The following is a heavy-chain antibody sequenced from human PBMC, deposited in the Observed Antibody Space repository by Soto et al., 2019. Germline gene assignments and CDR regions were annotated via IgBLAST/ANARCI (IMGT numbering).Heavy chain of an antibody. J-gene: IGHJ6*02. V-gene: IGHV5-51*01. CDR2: IYPGDSDT. Sequence: GESLKISCKGSGYSFTSYWIGWVRQMPGKGLEWMGIIYPGDSDTRYSPSFQGQVTISADKSISTAYLQWSSLKASDTAMYYCARRGYCSSTRCYNGAGGMDVWGQGTTVTVSS. CDR3: ARRGYCSSTRCYNGAGGMDV. CDR1: GYSFTSYW. D-gene: IGHD2-2*02.